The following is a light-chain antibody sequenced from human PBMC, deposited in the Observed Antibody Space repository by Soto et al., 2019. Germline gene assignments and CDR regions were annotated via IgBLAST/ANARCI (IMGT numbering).Light chain of an antibody. J-gene: IGKJ3*01. CDR1: QIISSSH. V-gene: IGKV3-20*01. Sequence: EIVLTQSPGTMSLSPGERATLSCRASQIISSSHLAWYQQNPDQTPRLLIYGASNRATGIPDRLSGSWSGTDFTLTISRLEPEDFAVYYCQHYGNEGTFGPGTQVDLK. CDR3: QHYGNEGT. CDR2: GAS.